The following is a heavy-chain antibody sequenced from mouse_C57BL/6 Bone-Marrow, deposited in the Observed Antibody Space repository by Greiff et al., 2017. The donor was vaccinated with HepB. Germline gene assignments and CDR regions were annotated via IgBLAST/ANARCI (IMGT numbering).Heavy chain of an antibody. CDR3: AASVVGGTWFAY. CDR1: GFTFSDYG. CDR2: ISSGSSTI. D-gene: IGHD1-1*01. Sequence: DVQLVESGGGLVKPGGSLKLSCAASGFTFSDYGMHWVRQAPEKGLEWVAYISSGSSTIYYADTVKGRFTISGDNAKNTLFLQMTSLRSEDTAMYYCAASVVGGTWFAYWGQGTLVTVSA. J-gene: IGHJ3*01. V-gene: IGHV5-17*01.